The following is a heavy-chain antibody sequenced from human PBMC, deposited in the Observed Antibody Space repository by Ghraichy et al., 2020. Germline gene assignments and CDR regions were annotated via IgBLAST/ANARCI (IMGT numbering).Heavy chain of an antibody. Sequence: SETLSLTCSVSGGSISTNNYYWAWLRQPPGKGLEWIGSLYYSGSIYHNSSLKSRVTLSGDTSKNQFSLRLTSVSAADTAVYYCATGISTRLGWGNWFGPWGQGTLVTVST. D-gene: IGHD3-16*01. CDR2: LYYSGSI. J-gene: IGHJ5*02. V-gene: IGHV4-39*07. CDR1: GGSISTNNYY. CDR3: ATGISTRLGWGNWFGP.